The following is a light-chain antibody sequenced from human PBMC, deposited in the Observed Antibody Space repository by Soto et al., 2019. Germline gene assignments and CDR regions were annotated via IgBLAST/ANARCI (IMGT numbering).Light chain of an antibody. CDR3: QQYGISPPST. Sequence: EIVLTQSPGTLSLSPGERATLSCRASQSVSSSYLAWYQKKPGQAPRLLINGASSSASGIPDRFSGSGSGTHFTLTISRLEPEDFAVYYCQQYGISPPSTVGRGTRLEIK. V-gene: IGKV3-20*01. J-gene: IGKJ5*01. CDR2: GAS. CDR1: QSVSSSY.